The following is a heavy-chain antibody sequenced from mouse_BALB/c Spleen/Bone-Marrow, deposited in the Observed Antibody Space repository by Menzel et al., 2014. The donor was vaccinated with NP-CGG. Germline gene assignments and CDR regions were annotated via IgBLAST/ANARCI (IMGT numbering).Heavy chain of an antibody. Sequence: EVQGVESGPELVKPGTSVKMSCKASGYTFTSYVMHWVKQKPGQGLEWIGYIIPYNDGTKYNEKFKGKATLTSDKSSSTAYMELSSLTSEDSAVYYWASHDGYYVGWYFDVWGAGTTVTVSS. CDR2: IIPYNDGT. CDR1: GYTFTSYV. J-gene: IGHJ1*01. CDR3: ASHDGYYVGWYFDV. V-gene: IGHV1-14*01. D-gene: IGHD2-3*01.